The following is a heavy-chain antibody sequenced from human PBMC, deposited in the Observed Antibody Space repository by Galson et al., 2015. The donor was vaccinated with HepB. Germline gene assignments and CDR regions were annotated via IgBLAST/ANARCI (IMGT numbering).Heavy chain of an antibody. D-gene: IGHD3-10*01. V-gene: IGHV1-18*01. J-gene: IGHJ4*02. CDR2: ISAYNGNT. Sequence: SVKVSCKASGYTFTSYGISWVRQAPGQGLEWMGWISAYNGNTNYAQKVQGRVTMTTDTSTSTAYMELRSLRSDDTAVYYCARDPDSVTMVRGVLRPAPHYWGQGTLVTVSS. CDR1: GYTFTSYG. CDR3: ARDPDSVTMVRGVLRPAPHY.